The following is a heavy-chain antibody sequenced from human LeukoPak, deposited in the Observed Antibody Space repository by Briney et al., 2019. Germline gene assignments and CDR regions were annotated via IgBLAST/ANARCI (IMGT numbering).Heavy chain of an antibody. D-gene: IGHD6-13*01. CDR3: ARGDHIAAPFYTYSLDV. V-gene: IGHV3-48*03. CDR2: ISSGGNTI. J-gene: IGHJ6*02. CDR1: GFTLSSYE. Sequence: GGSLRLSCGASGFTLSSYEMIWVRQAPGKGLEWISYISSGGNTIYYADSVKGRFTISRDNVKNSLSLQMSAVRAEDTAVYYCARGDHIAAPFYTYSLDVWGQGTTVTVSS.